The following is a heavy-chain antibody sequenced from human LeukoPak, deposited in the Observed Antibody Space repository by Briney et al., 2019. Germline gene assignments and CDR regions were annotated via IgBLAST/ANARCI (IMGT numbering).Heavy chain of an antibody. V-gene: IGHV4-38-2*02. CDR2: IYHSGST. Sequence: PSEALSLTCTVSGYSISSGYYWGWIRPPPGKGLEWIGSIYHSGSTYYNPSLKSRVTISVDTSKNQFSLKLSSVTAADTAVYYCARDSYGHDYWGQGALVTVSS. D-gene: IGHD5-18*01. CDR3: ARDSYGHDY. CDR1: GYSISSGYY. J-gene: IGHJ4*02.